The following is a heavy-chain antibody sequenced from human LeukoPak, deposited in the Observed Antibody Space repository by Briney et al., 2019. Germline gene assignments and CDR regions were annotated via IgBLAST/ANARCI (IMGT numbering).Heavy chain of an antibody. CDR3: ARGPSGSYYYLAFDI. CDR1: GFTFSSYS. D-gene: IGHD1-26*01. CDR2: ISSSSSYI. Sequence: GGSLRLSCAASGFTFSSYSMNWFRQAPGKGLEWVSSISSSSSYIYYADSVKGRFTISRDNAKNSLYLQMNSLRAEDTAVYYCARGPSGSYYYLAFDIWGQGTMVTVSS. J-gene: IGHJ3*02. V-gene: IGHV3-21*01.